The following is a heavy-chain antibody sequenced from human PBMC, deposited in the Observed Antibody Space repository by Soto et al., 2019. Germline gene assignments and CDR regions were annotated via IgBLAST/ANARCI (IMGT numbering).Heavy chain of an antibody. CDR1: GLTYSKAW. D-gene: IGHD2-15*01. V-gene: IGHV3-74*01. CDR3: ASGGLVVGPYMRL. CDR2: INRDGSAT. J-gene: IGHJ4*03. Sequence: EVQLAESGGGLVHPGESLRLSCEVSGLTYSKAWMHWVRQAPGKGLVWVSSINRDGSATYYADSVKGRVTISRDSSGNTLFLQLNSLRGYDTDVYYCASGGLVVGPYMRLWGQGTMVTVSP.